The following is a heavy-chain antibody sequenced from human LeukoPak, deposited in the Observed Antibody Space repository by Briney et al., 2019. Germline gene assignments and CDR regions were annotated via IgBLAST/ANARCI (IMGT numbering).Heavy chain of an antibody. CDR2: ISAYNGNT. V-gene: IGHV1-18*04. D-gene: IGHD6-19*01. J-gene: IGHJ4*02. Sequence: GASLKVSCKASGYTFTRYGISWVRQAPGQGLEWMGWISAYNGNTNYAQTLQCRVTLTTDTSTSTAYMELRSLRSDDTAVYYCARDRGVYGQWLDLDYWGQGTLVTVSS. CDR1: GYTFTRYG. CDR3: ARDRGVYGQWLDLDY.